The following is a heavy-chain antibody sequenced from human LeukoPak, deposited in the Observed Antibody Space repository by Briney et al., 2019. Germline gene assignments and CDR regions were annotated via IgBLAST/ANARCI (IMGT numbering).Heavy chain of an antibody. J-gene: IGHJ3*02. CDR2: TNHSGST. V-gene: IGHV4-34*01. CDR3: ASSEYNYAGAFDI. D-gene: IGHD5-18*01. Sequence: SETLSLTCAVYGGSFSGYYWSWIRQPPGKGLEWIGETNHSGSTNYNPSLKSRVTISVDTSKNQFSLKLSSVTAADTAVYYCASSEYNYAGAFDIWGQGTMVTVSS. CDR1: GGSFSGYY.